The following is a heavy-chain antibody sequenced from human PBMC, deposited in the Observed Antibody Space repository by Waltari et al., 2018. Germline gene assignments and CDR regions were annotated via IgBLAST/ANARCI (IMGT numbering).Heavy chain of an antibody. CDR3: ARDLVAFGVVNDYYYGMDV. Sequence: QVQLQESGPGLVKPSQTLSLTCTVSGGSISSGDYYWSWIRQPPGKGLEWIGYIYYSGSTYYNPSLKSRVTTSVDTSKNQFSLKLSSVTAADTAVYYCARDLVAFGVVNDYYYGMDVWGQGTTVTVSS. V-gene: IGHV4-30-4*08. J-gene: IGHJ6*02. CDR1: GGSISSGDYY. D-gene: IGHD3-3*01. CDR2: IYYSGST.